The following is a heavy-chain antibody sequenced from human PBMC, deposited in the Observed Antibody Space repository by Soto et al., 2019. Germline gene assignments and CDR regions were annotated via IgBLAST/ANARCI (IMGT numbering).Heavy chain of an antibody. Sequence: EVQLVESGGGLVQPGGSLRLSCAASGFTFSSYSMNWVRQAPGKGLEWVSYISSSSSTIYYADSVKGRFTISRDNAKNSLYLQRNSLRDEDTAVYYCARDGGDYGGNWFDPWGQGTLVTVSS. CDR3: ARDGGDYGGNWFDP. D-gene: IGHD4-17*01. CDR1: GFTFSSYS. J-gene: IGHJ5*02. CDR2: ISSSSSTI. V-gene: IGHV3-48*02.